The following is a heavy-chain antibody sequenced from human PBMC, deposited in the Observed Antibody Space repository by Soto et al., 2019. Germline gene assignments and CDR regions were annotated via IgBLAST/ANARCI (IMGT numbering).Heavy chain of an antibody. CDR1: GFTFSSYS. CDR3: ARDSGDYDLLSGYGYFDY. Sequence: EVQLVESGGGLVKPGGSLRLSCAASGFTFSSYSMNWVRQAPGKGLEWVSSISSSSSYIYYADSVKGRFTISRDNAKNSLYLQMNSLRAEDTAVYYCARDSGDYDLLSGYGYFDYWGQGTLVTVSS. J-gene: IGHJ4*02. D-gene: IGHD3-9*01. CDR2: ISSSSSYI. V-gene: IGHV3-21*01.